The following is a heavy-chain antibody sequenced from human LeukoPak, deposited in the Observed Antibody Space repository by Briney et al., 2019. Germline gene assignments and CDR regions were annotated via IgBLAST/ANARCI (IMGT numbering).Heavy chain of an antibody. D-gene: IGHD2-15*01. CDR2: ISYDGSNK. J-gene: IGHJ4*02. V-gene: IGHV3-30*03. CDR3: AGFPIVVVVAATQDY. Sequence: GGSLRLSCAASGFTFSSYGMHWVRQAPGKGLEWVAVISYDGSNKYYADSVKGRFTISRDNSKNTLYLQMNSLRAEDTAVYYCAGFPIVVVVAATQDYWGQGTLVTVSS. CDR1: GFTFSSYG.